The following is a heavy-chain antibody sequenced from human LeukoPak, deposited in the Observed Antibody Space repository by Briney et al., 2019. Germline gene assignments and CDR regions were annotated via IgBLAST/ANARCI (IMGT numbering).Heavy chain of an antibody. CDR1: GDSVFSNNAA. CDR3: TRGVDCSGSDY. J-gene: IGHJ4*02. Sequence: SQTLSLTCTLSGDSVFSNNAACNSIRQSPSRGLEWLGRTYYRSKWYNDYAVSVKSRITINPDTSKNQFSLHLNSVTPEDTAVYYYTRGVDCSGSDYWGQGTLVTVSS. CDR2: TYYRSKWYN. D-gene: IGHD2-15*01. V-gene: IGHV6-1*01.